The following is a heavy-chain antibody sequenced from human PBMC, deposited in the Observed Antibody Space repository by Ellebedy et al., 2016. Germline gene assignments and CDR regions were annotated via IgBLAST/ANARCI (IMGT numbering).Heavy chain of an antibody. J-gene: IGHJ4*02. CDR1: GYSISSGYY. Sequence: SETLSLTXTVSGYSISSGYYWGWIRQPPGKGLEWIGSIYHSGSTYYNPSLKSRVTISVDTSKNQFSLKLSSVTAADTAVYYCARVGATQGLADYWGQGTLVTVSS. D-gene: IGHD1-26*01. CDR2: IYHSGST. V-gene: IGHV4-38-2*02. CDR3: ARVGATQGLADY.